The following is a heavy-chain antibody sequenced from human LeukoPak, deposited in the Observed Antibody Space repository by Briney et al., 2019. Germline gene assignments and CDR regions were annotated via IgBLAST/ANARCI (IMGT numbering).Heavy chain of an antibody. Sequence: KFQGRVTITRDTSASTACMELSSLRSEDTAVYYCARSEVLWFGEFSPLDYWGQGTLVTVSS. J-gene: IGHJ4*02. CDR3: ARSEVLWFGEFSPLDY. D-gene: IGHD3-10*01. V-gene: IGHV1-3*01.